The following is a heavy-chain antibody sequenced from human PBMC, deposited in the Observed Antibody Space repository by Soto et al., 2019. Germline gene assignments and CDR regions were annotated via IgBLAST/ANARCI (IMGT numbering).Heavy chain of an antibody. Sequence: ASVKXCCNATLYSFTVYYIRLFRHAPGQGLEWMVRINPNSGGTNYAQNFQGRVSMTRDTSISTAYMELSRLRFDDTAVYYFASLGFATDKDYKYGMEVWGKGTTVTV. CDR3: ASLGFATDKDYKYGMEV. D-gene: IGHD3-10*01. CDR1: LYSFTVYY. V-gene: IGHV1-2*02. J-gene: IGHJ6*04. CDR2: INPNSGGT.